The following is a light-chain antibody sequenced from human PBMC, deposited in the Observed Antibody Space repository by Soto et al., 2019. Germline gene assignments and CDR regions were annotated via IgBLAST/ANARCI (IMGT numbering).Light chain of an antibody. CDR1: SSDVGGYNY. CDR2: EVS. Sequence: QLVLTQPASVSGSPGQSITISCTGTSSDVGGYNYVSWYQQHPGKAPKLMIYEVSNRPSGVSNRFSGSKSGNTASLTISGLQAEDEADYYCSSYTSSSLYVFGTGTKVTVL. V-gene: IGLV2-14*01. CDR3: SSYTSSSLYV. J-gene: IGLJ1*01.